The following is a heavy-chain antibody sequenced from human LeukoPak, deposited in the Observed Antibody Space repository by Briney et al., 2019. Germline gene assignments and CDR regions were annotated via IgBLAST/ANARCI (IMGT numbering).Heavy chain of an antibody. CDR1: GFTFSSYG. CDR3: AKAHCSSTSCYPNYYYYYGMDV. Sequence: GGSLRLSCAASGFTFSSYGMHWVRKAPGKGLEWVAVISYDGSNKYYADSVKGRFTISRDNSKNTLYLQMNSLRAEDTAVYYCAKAHCSSTSCYPNYYYYYGMDVWGQGTTVTVSS. D-gene: IGHD2-2*01. CDR2: ISYDGSNK. V-gene: IGHV3-30*18. J-gene: IGHJ6*02.